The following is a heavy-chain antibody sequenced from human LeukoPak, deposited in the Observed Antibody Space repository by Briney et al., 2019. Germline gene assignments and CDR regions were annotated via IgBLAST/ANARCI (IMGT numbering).Heavy chain of an antibody. D-gene: IGHD3-3*01. CDR3: AKDRGYDFWSGYPTHDAFDI. V-gene: IGHV3-30*02. CDR2: IRYDGSNK. J-gene: IGHJ3*02. CDR1: GFTFSSYG. Sequence: GGSLRLSCAASGFTFSSYGMHWVRQAPGKGLEWVTFIRYDGSNKYYADSVKGRFTISRDNSKNTLYLQMNSLRAEDTAVYYCAKDRGYDFWSGYPTHDAFDIWGQGTMVTVSS.